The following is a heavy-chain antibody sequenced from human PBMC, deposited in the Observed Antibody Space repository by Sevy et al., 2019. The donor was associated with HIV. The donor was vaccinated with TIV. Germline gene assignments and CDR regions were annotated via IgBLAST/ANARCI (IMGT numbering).Heavy chain of an antibody. CDR1: GDSISGYY. J-gene: IGHJ6*02. D-gene: IGHD3-10*01. CDR3: VRAYQYYYYGMDV. Sequence: SETLSLTCTVSGDSISGYYWSWVRHPPGKGLEWIGYIYYSGNTNYNPSLKSRVTISVDTSKNQFSLKLSSVTAADTAIYYCVRAYQYYYYGMDVWGQGTTVTVSS. V-gene: IGHV4-59*01. CDR2: IYYSGNT.